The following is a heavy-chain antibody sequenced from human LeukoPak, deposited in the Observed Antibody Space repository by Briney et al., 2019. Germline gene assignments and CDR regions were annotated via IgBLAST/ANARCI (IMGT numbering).Heavy chain of an antibody. V-gene: IGHV3-21*01. CDR3: EGGSASTVITACDF. CDR1: GFTFSSSS. D-gene: IGHD4-17*01. Sequence: GGSLRLSCAASGFTFSSSSMNSVRQAPGKGLEWLSSISSSSSYIYYADSVKGRFTISRDNAKNSLYLQMNSLIAQKAALYYSEGGSASTVITACDFWGQGTLVTVSS. J-gene: IGHJ4*02. CDR2: ISSSSSYI.